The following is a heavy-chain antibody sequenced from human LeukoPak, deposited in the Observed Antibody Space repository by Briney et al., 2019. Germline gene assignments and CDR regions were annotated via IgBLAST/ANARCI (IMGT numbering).Heavy chain of an antibody. CDR1: GASISRGFSY. D-gene: IGHD3-10*01. Sequence: SETLSLTCTVSGASISRGFSYWTWIRQPPGKGLEWIGTFYHGGSTYYNPSLKSRVTISVDTSKNQFSLKLSSVTAADTAVYYCARHLYGSGMRGFDPWGQGTLVTVSS. CDR2: FYHGGST. CDR3: ARHLYGSGMRGFDP. J-gene: IGHJ5*02. V-gene: IGHV4-39*01.